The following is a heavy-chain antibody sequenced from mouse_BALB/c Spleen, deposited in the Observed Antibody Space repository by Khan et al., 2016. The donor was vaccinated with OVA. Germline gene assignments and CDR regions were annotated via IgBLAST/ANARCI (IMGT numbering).Heavy chain of an antibody. CDR1: GFTFSSYA. V-gene: IGHV5-6-5*01. D-gene: IGHD2-4*01. Sequence: EVELVESGGGLVKPGGSLKLSCAASGFTFSSYAMSWVRQIPEKRLEWVASISSGYSTFNPDSVKGRFTISRGNARNILYLQVSRLRPEDKAMYYCAEEDPVITTWFANWCKGPLVTVSA. J-gene: IGHJ3*01. CDR3: AEEDPVITTWFAN. CDR2: ISSGYST.